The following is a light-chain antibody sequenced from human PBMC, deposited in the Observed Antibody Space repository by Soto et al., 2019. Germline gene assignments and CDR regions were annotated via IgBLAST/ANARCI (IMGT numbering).Light chain of an antibody. CDR1: QSVSSNY. V-gene: IGKV3-20*01. CDR3: QQYGDYNSPRYS. CDR2: ATS. Sequence: EIVLTQSPGTLSLSPGDRVTLSCRASQSVSSNYLAWYQQKPGQAPRLLIYATSARATGIPDRFSGSGSGTDFTLTISRLEPEDFAMYYCQQYGDYNSPRYSFG. J-gene: IGKJ2*03.